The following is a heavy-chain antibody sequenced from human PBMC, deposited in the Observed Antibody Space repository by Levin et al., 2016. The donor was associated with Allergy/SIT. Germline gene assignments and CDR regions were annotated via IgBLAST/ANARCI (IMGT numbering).Heavy chain of an antibody. CDR3: ARDRGHSGTFYMDY. Sequence: GESLKISCAASGFTFRSFGMHWVRQAPGKGLEWVAVIWYDGSKKHYADLVKGRITISRDNSKNSLYLQMNSLRGEDTAVYYCARDRGHSGTFYMDYWGQGTLVTVSS. CDR1: GFTFRSFG. CDR2: IWYDGSKK. D-gene: IGHD1-26*01. V-gene: IGHV3-33*01. J-gene: IGHJ4*02.